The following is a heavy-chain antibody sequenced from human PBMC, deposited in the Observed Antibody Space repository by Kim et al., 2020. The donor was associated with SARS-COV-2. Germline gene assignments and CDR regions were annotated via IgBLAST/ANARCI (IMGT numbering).Heavy chain of an antibody. CDR2: ISSSGGTI. V-gene: IGHV3-48*03. CDR1: GFSFSGYE. D-gene: IGHD3-3*01. Sequence: GGSLRLSCATSGFSFSGYEMNWVRQAPGKGLEWVSYISSSGGTIYYADSVKGRFTISRDNAENSLYLQINSLRAEDKAVYYCARARARITIFGVVPPGFDYWGQGTLVTVSS. J-gene: IGHJ4*02. CDR3: ARARARITIFGVVPPGFDY.